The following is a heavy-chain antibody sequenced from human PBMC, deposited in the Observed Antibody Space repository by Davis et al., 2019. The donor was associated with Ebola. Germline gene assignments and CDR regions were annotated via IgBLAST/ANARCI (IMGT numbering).Heavy chain of an antibody. Sequence: GSLRLSCTVSGGSISSSYWSWIRQPPGRGLEWIGYIYFSGNIDYNPSLKSRASISVDTSQNQLSLKLNSVTAADTAVYYCARDPITIFGVVGAFDIWGQGTMVTASS. V-gene: IGHV4-59*01. CDR2: IYFSGNI. CDR1: GGSISSSY. J-gene: IGHJ3*02. D-gene: IGHD3-3*01. CDR3: ARDPITIFGVVGAFDI.